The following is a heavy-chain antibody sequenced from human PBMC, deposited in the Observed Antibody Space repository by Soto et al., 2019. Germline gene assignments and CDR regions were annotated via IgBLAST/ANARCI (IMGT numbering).Heavy chain of an antibody. V-gene: IGHV3-23*01. CDR3: CKTTSFYFDNGGLLFS. CDR1: GFNFSKFA. Sequence: PGGSLRLSCAASGFNFSKFAMTWVRRAPGKGLEWLAAVSGDGKSTYYADSANGRFPISRDNSRNTVSLLLTSLRVDDTALYYCCKTTSFYFDNGGLLFSWGHGTLVTVSS. J-gene: IGHJ5*01. CDR2: VSGDGKST. D-gene: IGHD3-22*01.